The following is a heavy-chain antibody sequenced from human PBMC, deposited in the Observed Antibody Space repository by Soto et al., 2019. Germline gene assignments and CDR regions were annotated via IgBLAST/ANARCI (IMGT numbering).Heavy chain of an antibody. CDR1: GYTFTSYG. Sequence: QVQLVQSGAEVKKPGASVKVSCKASGYTFTSYGISWVRQAPGQGLEWMGWISAYNGNTNYAQKLQGRVTMTTDTSTSTANMELRSLRSDDTAVYYCAREAWDCGDDAKQGNCFFDYWGQGTLVTVSA. CDR2: ISAYNGNT. D-gene: IGHD4-17*01. J-gene: IGHJ4*02. V-gene: IGHV1-18*01. CDR3: AREAWDCGDDAKQGNCFFDY.